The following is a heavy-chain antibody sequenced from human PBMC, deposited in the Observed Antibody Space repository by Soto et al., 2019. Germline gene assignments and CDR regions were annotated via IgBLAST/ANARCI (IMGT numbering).Heavy chain of an antibody. CDR3: ANCYYDSSEIYWYFDL. CDR1: GFTFSSYA. D-gene: IGHD3-22*01. V-gene: IGHV3-23*01. Sequence: EVQLLESGGGLVQPGGSLRLSCAASGFTFSSYAMSWVRQAPGKGLEWVSAISGSGGSTYYADSVKGRFTISRDNSKNTLYLQMNSLRDEDTAVYYCANCYYDSSEIYWYFDLWGRGTLVTVSS. CDR2: ISGSGGST. J-gene: IGHJ2*01.